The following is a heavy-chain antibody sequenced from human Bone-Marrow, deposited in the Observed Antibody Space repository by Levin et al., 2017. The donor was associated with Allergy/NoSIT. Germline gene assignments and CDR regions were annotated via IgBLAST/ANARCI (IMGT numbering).Heavy chain of an antibody. V-gene: IGHV4-59*01. CDR2: VYFSGSD. D-gene: IGHD1-14*01. J-gene: IGHJ5*02. Sequence: SSETLSLTCTVSGGSINGFYWSWIRQPPGKRLEWIGYVYFSGSDTYNPSLESRVTISVDTSKNQFYLKLSSVTAEDTAVYFCARGDASPGRGWFDTWGQGTLVTVSS. CDR3: ARGDASPGRGWFDT. CDR1: GGSINGFY.